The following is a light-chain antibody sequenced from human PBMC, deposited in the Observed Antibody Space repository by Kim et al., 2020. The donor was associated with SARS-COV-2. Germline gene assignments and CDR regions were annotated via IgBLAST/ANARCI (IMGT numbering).Light chain of an antibody. Sequence: SYELTQPPSVSVSPGQTASITCSGDKLGDKYACWYQQKPGQSPVLVIYQDTKRPSGIPERFSGSNSRNTATLTISETQAMDEADYYCQAWHSSTVVFGGGTQLTVL. CDR1: KLGDKY. J-gene: IGLJ2*01. V-gene: IGLV3-1*01. CDR3: QAWHSSTVV. CDR2: QDT.